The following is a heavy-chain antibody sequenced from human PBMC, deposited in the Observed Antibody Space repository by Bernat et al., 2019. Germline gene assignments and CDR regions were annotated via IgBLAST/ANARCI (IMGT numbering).Heavy chain of an antibody. CDR2: IYYSGST. CDR3: ARDQVPAAIPDYYYYGMDV. D-gene: IGHD2-2*02. CDR1: GFTFDIYW. J-gene: IGHJ6*02. Sequence: VQLVESGGGLVQPGGSLRLSCAASGFTFDIYWMSWVRQAPGKGLEWIGSIYYSGSTYYNPSLKSRVTISVDTSKNQFSLKLSSVTAADTAVYYCARDQVPAAIPDYYYYGMDVWGQGTTVTVSS. V-gene: IGHV4-59*05.